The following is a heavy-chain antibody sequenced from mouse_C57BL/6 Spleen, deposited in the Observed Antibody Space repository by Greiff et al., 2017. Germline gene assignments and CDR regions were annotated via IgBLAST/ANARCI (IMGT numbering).Heavy chain of an antibody. V-gene: IGHV14-2*01. Sequence: EVQLQQSGAELVKPGASVKLSCTASGFNIKDYYMHWVKQRTEQGLEWIGRIDPEDGETKYASKFQGKATITADTSSNTAYLQLSSLTSEDTAVYYCARSGEYDGLYAMGYWGQGTSVTVSS. CDR1: GFNIKDYY. CDR2: IDPEDGET. D-gene: IGHD2-14*01. CDR3: ARSGEYDGLYAMGY. J-gene: IGHJ4*01.